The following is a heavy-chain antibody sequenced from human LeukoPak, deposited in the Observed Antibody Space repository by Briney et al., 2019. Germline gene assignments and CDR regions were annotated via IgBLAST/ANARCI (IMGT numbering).Heavy chain of an antibody. CDR3: AKDPNGDYVGAFDT. CDR2: IGITSEYI. Sequence: GGSLRLSCAASGFTITAYAMSWVRQSPGKGLEWVSGIGITSEYIHYADSVKGRFTISRDNSKNTVYLEMSSLRAEDAAVYYCAKDPNGDYVGAFDTRGQGTMVTVSS. D-gene: IGHD4-17*01. CDR1: GFTITAYA. J-gene: IGHJ3*02. V-gene: IGHV3-23*01.